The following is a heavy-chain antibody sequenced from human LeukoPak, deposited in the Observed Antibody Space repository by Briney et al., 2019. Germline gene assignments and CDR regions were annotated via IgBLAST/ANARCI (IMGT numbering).Heavy chain of an antibody. CDR1: GFTFSDYY. Sequence: SGGSLRLSCAASGFTFSDYYMSWIRQAPGKGLEWVSYISSSGSTIYYADSVKGRFTISRDNAKNSLYLQMNSLRAEDTAVYYCARDPRYDFWSGLNDYWGQGTLVTVSS. CDR2: ISSSGSTI. J-gene: IGHJ4*02. V-gene: IGHV3-11*04. CDR3: ARDPRYDFWSGLNDY. D-gene: IGHD3-3*01.